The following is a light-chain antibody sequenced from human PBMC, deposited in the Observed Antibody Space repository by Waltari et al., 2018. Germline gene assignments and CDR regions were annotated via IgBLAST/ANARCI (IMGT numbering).Light chain of an antibody. CDR2: NAS. V-gene: IGKV3-11*01. CDR3: QQRSNWPPIT. J-gene: IGKJ5*01. Sequence: EIVLTQSQGTLSLTPGETATLACRASHSTNEYLTWYQQKPAQSPRLLIYNASKRATGIPARFSGSGSGTDFTLTISSLEPEDSAVYYCQQRSNWPPITFGQGTRLEIK. CDR1: HSTNEY.